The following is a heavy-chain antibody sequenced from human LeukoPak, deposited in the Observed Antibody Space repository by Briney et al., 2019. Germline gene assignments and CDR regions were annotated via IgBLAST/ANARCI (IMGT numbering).Heavy chain of an antibody. J-gene: IGHJ4*02. CDR2: INPSGGST. CDR3: ARGLELRFLEWLLDPNLGETDY. Sequence: ASVKVSCMASLYTLTSYYMHWVRPAPGQGVEWMGLINPSGGSTSYAQKVQGRVTMTRDTSTSTVYMELSSLRSEDTAVYYCARGLELRFLEWLLDPNLGETDYWGQGTLVTVSS. D-gene: IGHD3-3*01. V-gene: IGHV1-46*01. CDR1: LYTLTSYY.